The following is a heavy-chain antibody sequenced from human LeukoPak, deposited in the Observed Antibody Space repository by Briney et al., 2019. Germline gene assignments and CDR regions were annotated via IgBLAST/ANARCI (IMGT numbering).Heavy chain of an antibody. V-gene: IGHV4-30-2*01. Sequence: SQTLCLTCAVSGGSISSGGYSWSWIRQPPGKGLEWIGYIYHSGSTYYNSSLKGRVTISVDRSKNQFSLKLSSVTAADTAVYYCASRGQTYYYDSSGCCAFDIWGQGTMVTVSS. CDR3: ASRGQTYYYDSSGCCAFDI. D-gene: IGHD3-22*01. CDR2: IYHSGST. J-gene: IGHJ3*02. CDR1: GGSISSGGYS.